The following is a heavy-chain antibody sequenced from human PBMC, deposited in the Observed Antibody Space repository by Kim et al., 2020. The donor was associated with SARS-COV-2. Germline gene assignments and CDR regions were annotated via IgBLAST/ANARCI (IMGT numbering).Heavy chain of an antibody. CDR3: AKEKDRYYYGSGFFDY. Sequence: GGSLRLSCAASGFTFSSYAMSWVRQAPGKGLEWVSAISGSGGSTYYADSVKGRFTISRDNSKNTLYLQMNSLRAEDTAVYYCAKEKDRYYYGSGFFDYWGQGTLVTVSS. D-gene: IGHD3-10*01. CDR2: ISGSGGST. V-gene: IGHV3-23*01. CDR1: GFTFSSYA. J-gene: IGHJ4*02.